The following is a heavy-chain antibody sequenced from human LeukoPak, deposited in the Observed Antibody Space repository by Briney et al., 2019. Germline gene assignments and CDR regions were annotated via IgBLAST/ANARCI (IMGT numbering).Heavy chain of an antibody. D-gene: IGHD3-16*02. CDR2: IHHDGRI. CDR3: ARSHDHLWGNYPDY. Sequence: SETLSLTCDVSGGSIDSTNWWNWVRQSPGKGLEWIGEIHHDGRINYNPSLKSRVTLSVDKSKNQFSLRLNSVTAADTAMYYCARSHDHLWGNYPDYWGQGTLVTVSS. CDR1: GGSIDSTNW. J-gene: IGHJ4*02. V-gene: IGHV4/OR15-8*01.